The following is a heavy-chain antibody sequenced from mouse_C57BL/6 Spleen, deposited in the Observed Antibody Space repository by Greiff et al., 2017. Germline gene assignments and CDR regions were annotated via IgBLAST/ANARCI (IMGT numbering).Heavy chain of an antibody. V-gene: IGHV1-64*01. CDR2: IHPNSGST. CDR1: GYTFTSYW. CDR3: AREDSSGYVGYFDY. D-gene: IGHD3-2*02. Sequence: QVQLKQPGAELVKPGASVKLSCKASGYTFTSYWMHWVKQRPGQGLEWIGMIHPNSGSTNYNEKFKSKATLTVDKSSSTAYMQLSSLTSEDSAVYYCAREDSSGYVGYFDYWGQGTTLTVSS. J-gene: IGHJ2*01.